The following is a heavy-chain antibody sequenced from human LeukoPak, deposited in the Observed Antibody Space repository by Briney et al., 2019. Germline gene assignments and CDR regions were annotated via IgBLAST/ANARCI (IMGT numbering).Heavy chain of an antibody. CDR3: AKDRGSYCGGDCYSSPIDY. CDR2: ISGSGGST. Sequence: PGGSLRLSCAASGFTFSSYAMSWVRQAPGKGLEWVSAISGSGGSTYYADSVKGRFTISRDNSKNTLYLQMNSLRAEDTAVYYCAKDRGSYCGGDCYSSPIDYWGQGTLVTVSS. J-gene: IGHJ4*02. D-gene: IGHD2-21*02. CDR1: GFTFSSYA. V-gene: IGHV3-23*01.